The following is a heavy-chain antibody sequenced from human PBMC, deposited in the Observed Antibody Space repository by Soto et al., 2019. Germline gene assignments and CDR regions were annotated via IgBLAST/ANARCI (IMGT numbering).Heavy chain of an antibody. V-gene: IGHV4-31*03. Sequence: QVQLQESGPGLVKPSQTLSLTCTVSGGSISSGGYYWSWIRQHPGKGLEWIGYIYDSGSTYYNPSLKSRVTISVDPPKRQFSLRLSSVTAADTAVCYCASGTEVSPSWDVWGQGTTVTVSS. CDR3: ASGTEVSPSWDV. CDR1: GGSISSGGYY. CDR2: IYDSGST. D-gene: IGHD1-26*01. J-gene: IGHJ6*02.